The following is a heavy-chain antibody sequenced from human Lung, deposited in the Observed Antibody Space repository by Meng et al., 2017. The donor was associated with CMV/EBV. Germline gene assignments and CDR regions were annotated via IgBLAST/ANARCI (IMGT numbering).Heavy chain of an antibody. V-gene: IGHV3-49*04. CDR1: GFTFGDYP. Sequence: GGSLRLXXTGSGFTFGDYPMTWVRQAPGKGLEWIGFIRNKGYGGTTEYAASVKGRFTISRNDSRSIAYLQMNSLKIEDTAVYFCARGEFRSSSSLYYWGQGTXVTVSS. CDR3: ARGEFRSSSSLYY. D-gene: IGHD6-6*01. CDR2: IRNKGYGGTT. J-gene: IGHJ4*02.